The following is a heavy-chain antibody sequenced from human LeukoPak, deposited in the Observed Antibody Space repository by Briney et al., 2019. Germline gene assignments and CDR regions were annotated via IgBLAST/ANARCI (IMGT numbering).Heavy chain of an antibody. J-gene: IGHJ4*02. CDR2: INPNSGGT. CDR3: ARTTGATFGFSDY. V-gene: IGHV1-2*02. CDR1: GYTFTGYY. Sequence: ASVTVSCKASGYTFTGYYLHWVRQAPGQGLEWMGWINPNSGGTNYAQKFQGRVTMTRDTSISTAYMELSRLRSDDTAVYYCARTTGATFGFSDYWGQGTLVTVSS. D-gene: IGHD3-16*01.